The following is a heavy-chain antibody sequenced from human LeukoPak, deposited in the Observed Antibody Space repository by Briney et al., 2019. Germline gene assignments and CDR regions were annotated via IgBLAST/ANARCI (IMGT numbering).Heavy chain of an antibody. CDR1: GYTFTGYY. D-gene: IGHD3-22*01. J-gene: IGHJ4*02. V-gene: IGHV1-2*02. CDR3: AREPSSSGYLYYFDY. Sequence: GSVKVSCKASGYTFTGYYMHWVRQAPGQGLEWMGWINPNSGGTNYAQKFQGRVTMSVDTSKNQFSLKLSSVTAADTAVYYCAREPSSSGYLYYFDYWGQGTLVTVSS. CDR2: INPNSGGT.